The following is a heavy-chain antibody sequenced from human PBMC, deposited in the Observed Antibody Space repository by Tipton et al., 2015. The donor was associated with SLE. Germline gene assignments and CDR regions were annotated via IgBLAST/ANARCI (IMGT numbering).Heavy chain of an antibody. CDR3: ASGPNPEASANRDAAAPRYYYYYMDV. J-gene: IGHJ6*03. V-gene: IGHV1-8*01. CDR2: MNPNSGNT. D-gene: IGHD2-2*01. Sequence: QSGAEVKKPVASVKVTCRASGYTFTSYDINWVRQATGQGLEWMGWMNPNSGNTGYAQKFQGRVTMTRNTSISTACMELSSLRSEDTAVYYCASGPNPEASANRDAAAPRYYYYYMDVWGKGTTVPVSS. CDR1: GYTFTSYD.